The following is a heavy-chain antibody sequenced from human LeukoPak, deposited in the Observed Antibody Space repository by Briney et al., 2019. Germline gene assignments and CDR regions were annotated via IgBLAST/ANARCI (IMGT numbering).Heavy chain of an antibody. CDR3: ARARAILGYCSSTSCPVMDV. J-gene: IGHJ6*02. Sequence: GSLRLSCAASGFTFRSHSMSWIRQPPGKGLEWIGEINHSGSTNYNPSLKSRVTISVDTSKNQFSLKLSSVTAADTAVYYCARARAILGYCSSTSCPVMDVWGQGTTVTVSS. CDR1: GFTFRSHS. D-gene: IGHD2-2*01. V-gene: IGHV4-34*01. CDR2: INHSGST.